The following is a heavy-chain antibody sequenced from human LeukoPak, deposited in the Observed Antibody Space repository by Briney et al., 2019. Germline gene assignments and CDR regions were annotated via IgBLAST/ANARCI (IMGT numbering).Heavy chain of an antibody. J-gene: IGHJ5*02. D-gene: IGHD3-10*01. CDR3: ATYGSGSYYNNGFDP. CDR1: GFTFSSYA. V-gene: IGHV3-23*01. Sequence: PGGSLRLSCAASGFTFSSYAMSWVRQAPGKGLEWVSAISGSGGSTYYADSVKGRFTISRDNSKNTLYLQMNSLRAEDTAVYYCATYGSGSYYNNGFDPWGQGTLVTVSS. CDR2: ISGSGGST.